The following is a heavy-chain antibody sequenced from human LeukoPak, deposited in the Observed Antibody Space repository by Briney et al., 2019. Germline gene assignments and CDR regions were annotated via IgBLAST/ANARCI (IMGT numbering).Heavy chain of an antibody. CDR2: INGVGGNT. CDR1: RFTFSSYA. V-gene: IGHV3-23*01. Sequence: PGGSLRLSCAASRFTFSSYAMSWVSQAPGKGLEWVSTINGVGGNTYYADPVKGRFTISRDNSKNMLYLQMNSLRAEDTAIYYCAREGYCSGGSCSDWYFDLWGRGTLVTVSS. J-gene: IGHJ2*01. D-gene: IGHD2-15*01. CDR3: AREGYCSGGSCSDWYFDL.